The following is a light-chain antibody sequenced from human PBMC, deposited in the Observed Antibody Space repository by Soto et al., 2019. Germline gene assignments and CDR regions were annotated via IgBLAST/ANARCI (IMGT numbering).Light chain of an antibody. J-gene: IGKJ3*01. V-gene: IGKV3-11*01. Sequence: EIVLTQAPTTLSFSLGERATLSCRASQTVSKYLAWYQQKPGQAPRLLIYDTSNRATGIPARFSGSGSGTDFTHTISGLQPEDFAVYYCQQRSYWPFTFGPGTTVDFK. CDR2: DTS. CDR1: QTVSKY. CDR3: QQRSYWPFT.